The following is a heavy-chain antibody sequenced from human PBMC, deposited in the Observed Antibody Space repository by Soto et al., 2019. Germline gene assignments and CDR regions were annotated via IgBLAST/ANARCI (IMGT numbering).Heavy chain of an antibody. CDR3: ARGYYDFWSGYYMDWFDP. D-gene: IGHD3-3*01. Sequence: PSETLSLTCAVSGYSISSGYYWGWIRQPPGKGLEWIGSIHHSGSTYYNPSLKSRVTISVDTSKNQFSLKLSSVTAADTAVYYCARGYYDFWSGYYMDWFDPWGQGTLVTVSS. CDR1: GYSISSGYY. V-gene: IGHV4-38-2*01. J-gene: IGHJ5*02. CDR2: IHHSGST.